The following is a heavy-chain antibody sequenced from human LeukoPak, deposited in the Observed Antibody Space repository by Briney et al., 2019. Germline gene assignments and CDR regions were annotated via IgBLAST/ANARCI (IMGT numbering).Heavy chain of an antibody. J-gene: IGHJ4*02. CDR1: GFTVSNNY. CDR3: ASGWYASYYFDY. D-gene: IGHD6-19*01. V-gene: IGHV3-66*01. CDR2: IYSGGST. Sequence: GGSLRLSCAASGFTVSNNYMSWVRQAPGKGLQWVSVIYSGGSTYYADSVKDRFTISRDNSKNTLYLQMNSLRAEDTAVYYCASGWYASYYFDYWGQGTPVTVSS.